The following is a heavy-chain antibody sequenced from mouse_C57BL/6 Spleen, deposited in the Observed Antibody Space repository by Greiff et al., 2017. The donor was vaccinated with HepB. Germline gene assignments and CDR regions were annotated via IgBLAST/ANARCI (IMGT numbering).Heavy chain of an antibody. J-gene: IGHJ1*03. V-gene: IGHV1-22*01. CDR2: INPNNGGT. D-gene: IGHD2-3*01. Sequence: EVQLQQSGPELVKPGASVKMSCKASGYTFTDYNMHWVKQSHGKSLEWIGYINPNNGGTSYNQKFKGKATLTVNKSSSTAYMELRSLTSEDSAVYYCAGDGYLSYWYFDVWGTGTTVTVSS. CDR3: AGDGYLSYWYFDV. CDR1: GYTFTDYN.